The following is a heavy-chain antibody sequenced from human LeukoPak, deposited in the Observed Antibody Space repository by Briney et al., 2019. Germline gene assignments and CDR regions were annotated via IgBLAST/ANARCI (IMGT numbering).Heavy chain of an antibody. J-gene: IGHJ5*02. V-gene: IGHV3-74*01. Sequence: PGGSLRLSCAASGFIFSSYWMHWVRQAPGKGLVWVSRINSDGSSRNYADSVKGRSTISRDNAKNTLYLQMNSLKAEDTAVYYCARVVVGANNWFDPWGQGTLVTVSS. CDR2: INSDGSSR. CDR1: GFIFSSYW. CDR3: ARVVVGANNWFDP. D-gene: IGHD1-26*01.